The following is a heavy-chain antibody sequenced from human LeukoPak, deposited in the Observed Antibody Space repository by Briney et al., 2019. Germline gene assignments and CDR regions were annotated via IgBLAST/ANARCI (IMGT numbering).Heavy chain of an antibody. J-gene: IGHJ4*02. V-gene: IGHV1-2*02. Sequence: APVKVSCKASGYTFTGYYMHWVRQAPGQGLEWMGWINPNSGGTNYAQKFQGRVTMTRDTSISTAYMELSRLRSDDTAVYYCARGDPLAAAGKKDYWGQGTLVTVSS. CDR1: GYTFTGYY. CDR3: ARGDPLAAAGKKDY. D-gene: IGHD6-13*01. CDR2: INPNSGGT.